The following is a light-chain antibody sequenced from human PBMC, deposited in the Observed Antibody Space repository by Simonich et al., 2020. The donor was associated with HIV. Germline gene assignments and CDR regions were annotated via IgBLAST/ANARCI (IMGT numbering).Light chain of an antibody. CDR2: DAS. CDR1: QDITNS. J-gene: IGKJ1*01. CDR3: QQYNNWPRGT. V-gene: IGKV1-NL1*01. Sequence: DIQMTQSPSSLSASVGDRVTITCQASQDITNSLNWYQQKSGKAPKVLIYDASRLESGVPSRFSGSGSGTDYTLTISSLQSEDFAVYYCQQYNNWPRGTFGQGTKVEIK.